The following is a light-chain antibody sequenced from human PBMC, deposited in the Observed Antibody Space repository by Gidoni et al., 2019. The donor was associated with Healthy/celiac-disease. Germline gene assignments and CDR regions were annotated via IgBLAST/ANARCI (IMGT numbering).Light chain of an antibody. CDR3: QQYNNWPLT. CDR2: AAS. Sequence: EIVMTQSPATLSVSPEERATLSCRDSQDVSSNLAWFQQKPGQSPRLLIYAASTRATGIPDRFSGSGSGTEFTLTISSLQSEDFAVYYCQQYNNWPLTFGQGTKVEIK. CDR1: QDVSSN. J-gene: IGKJ1*01. V-gene: IGKV3-15*01.